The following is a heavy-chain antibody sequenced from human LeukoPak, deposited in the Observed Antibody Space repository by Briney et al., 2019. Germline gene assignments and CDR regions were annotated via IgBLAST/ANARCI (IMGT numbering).Heavy chain of an antibody. Sequence: GASVKVSCKASGYTFTSYDINWVRQATGQGLEWMGWMNPNSGNTGYAQMFQGRVTMTRNTSISTAYMELSSLRSEDTAVYYCATDTAMAKIFDYWGQGTLVTVSS. V-gene: IGHV1-8*01. CDR1: GYTFTSYD. J-gene: IGHJ4*02. CDR3: ATDTAMAKIFDY. D-gene: IGHD5-18*01. CDR2: MNPNSGNT.